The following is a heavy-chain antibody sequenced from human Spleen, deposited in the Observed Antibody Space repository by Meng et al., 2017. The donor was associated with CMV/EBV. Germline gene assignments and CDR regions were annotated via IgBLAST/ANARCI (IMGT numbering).Heavy chain of an antibody. CDR3: ARAIQGIDY. D-gene: IGHD5-18*01. V-gene: IGHV1-46*01. CDR2: INPSGGST. Sequence: KVSCKGSGYTFTGYYMHWVRQAPGQGLEWMGIINPSGGSTSYAQKFQGRVTMTRDTSTSTVYMELSSLRSEDTAVYYCARAIQGIDYWGQGTLVTVSS. CDR1: GYTFTGYY. J-gene: IGHJ4*02.